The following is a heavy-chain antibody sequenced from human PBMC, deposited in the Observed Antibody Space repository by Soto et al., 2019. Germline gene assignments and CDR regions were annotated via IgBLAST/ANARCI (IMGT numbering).Heavy chain of an antibody. V-gene: IGHV4-31*03. CDR2: IYYSGST. D-gene: IGHD1-26*01. J-gene: IGHJ4*02. CDR1: GGSISSGGYY. Sequence: QVQLQESGPGLVKPSQTLSLTCTVSGGSISSGGYYWSWIRQHPGKGLEWIGYIYYSGSTYYNPSLKSRLNISVDTSKNQLSLKLSSVTAADTAVYYCARATIVGATSAFDYWGQGTLVTVSS. CDR3: ARATIVGATSAFDY.